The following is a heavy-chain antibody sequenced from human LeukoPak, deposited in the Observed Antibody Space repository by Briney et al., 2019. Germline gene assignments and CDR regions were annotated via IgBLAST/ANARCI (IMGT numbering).Heavy chain of an antibody. CDR1: GFTFSSYS. Sequence: GGSLRLSCAASGFTFSSYSMNWVRQAPGKGLEWVSSISSSSSYIYYADSVKGRFTISRDNAKNSLYLQMNSLRAEDTAVYYCARAGKGYWFDPWGQGTLVTVSS. J-gene: IGHJ5*02. V-gene: IGHV3-21*01. CDR3: ARAGKGYWFDP. CDR2: ISSSSSYI.